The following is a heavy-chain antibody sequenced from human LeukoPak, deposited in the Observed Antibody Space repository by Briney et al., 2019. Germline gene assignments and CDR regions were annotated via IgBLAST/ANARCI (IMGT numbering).Heavy chain of an antibody. Sequence: SETLSLTCTVSGGSISSSSYYWGWIRQPPGKGLEWIGSIYYSGSTYYNPSLKSRVTISVDTSKNQFSLKLSSVTAADTAVYYCARAGYCSGGSCYGYMDVWGKGTTVTVSS. CDR2: IYYSGST. V-gene: IGHV4-39*07. J-gene: IGHJ6*03. D-gene: IGHD2-15*01. CDR1: GGSISSSSYY. CDR3: ARAGYCSGGSCYGYMDV.